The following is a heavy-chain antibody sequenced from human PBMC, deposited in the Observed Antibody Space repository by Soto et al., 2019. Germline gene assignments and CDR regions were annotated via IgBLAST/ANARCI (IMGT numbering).Heavy chain of an antibody. CDR3: AREEGYCSSTSCYENWFDP. D-gene: IGHD2-2*01. CDR2: ISYDGSNK. J-gene: IGHJ5*02. CDR1: GFTFSRYA. V-gene: IGHV3-30-3*01. Sequence: HPGGSLRLSCAASGFTFSRYAMHWVRQAPGKGLEWVAVISYDGSNKYYADSVKGRFTISRDNSKNTLYLQMNSLRAEDTAVYYCAREEGYCSSTSCYENWFDPWGQGTLVTVSS.